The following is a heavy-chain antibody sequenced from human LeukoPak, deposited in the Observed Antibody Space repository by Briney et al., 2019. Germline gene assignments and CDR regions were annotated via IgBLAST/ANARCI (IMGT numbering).Heavy chain of an antibody. D-gene: IGHD5-12*01. J-gene: IGHJ4*02. CDR2: IRQDGNQK. CDR1: GFSINNDW. V-gene: IGHV3-7*01. Sequence: GGSLRLSCTASGFSINNDWMTWVRQAPGKGLEWVANIRQDGNQKYYGDSVKGRFTISRDNARNSLYLQMSSLRADDTAVYYCARDSGHNGYDLNGCWGQGTLVTVSS. CDR3: ARDSGHNGYDLNGC.